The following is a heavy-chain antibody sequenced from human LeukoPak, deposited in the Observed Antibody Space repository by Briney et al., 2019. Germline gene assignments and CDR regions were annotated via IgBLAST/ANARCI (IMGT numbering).Heavy chain of an antibody. D-gene: IGHD3-22*01. V-gene: IGHV4-34*01. Sequence: PSETLSLTCAVYGGSFSGYYWSWIRQPPGKGLEWIGEINHSGSTNYNPSLKSRVTISVDTSKNQFSLKLSSVTAADTAVYYCARGHRDITMIVVVITRRFDPWGQGTLVTVSS. J-gene: IGHJ5*02. CDR3: ARGHRDITMIVVVITRRFDP. CDR2: INHSGST. CDR1: GGSFSGYY.